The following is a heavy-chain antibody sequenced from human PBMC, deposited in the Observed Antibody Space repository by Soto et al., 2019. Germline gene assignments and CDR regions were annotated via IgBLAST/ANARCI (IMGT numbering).Heavy chain of an antibody. D-gene: IGHD4-4*01. CDR2: IWYDGSNK. Sequence: GGSLRLSCAASGFTFSSYGMHWVRQAPGKGLEWVAVIWYDGSNKYYADSVKGRFTISRDNSKNTLYLQMNSLRAEDTAVYYCAREATVTTGYYYYYMDVWGKGTTVTVSS. J-gene: IGHJ6*03. V-gene: IGHV3-33*01. CDR3: AREATVTTGYYYYYMDV. CDR1: GFTFSSYG.